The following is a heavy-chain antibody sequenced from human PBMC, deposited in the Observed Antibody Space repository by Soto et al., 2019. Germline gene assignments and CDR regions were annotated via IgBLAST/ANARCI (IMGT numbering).Heavy chain of an antibody. CDR3: ARPSYYDSSGYYSGSHAFDI. CDR1: GGTFSSYA. D-gene: IGHD3-22*01. J-gene: IGHJ3*02. V-gene: IGHV1-69*01. CDR2: IIPVFGTA. Sequence: QVQLMQSGAEVKKPGSSVKVSCKASGGTFSSYAISWVRQAPGQGLELMGGIIPVFGTANYAQKFQGRVKIIADESTSTTYMELSSLRSEDTAVYFCARPSYYDSSGYYSGSHAFDIWGQGTMVTVSS.